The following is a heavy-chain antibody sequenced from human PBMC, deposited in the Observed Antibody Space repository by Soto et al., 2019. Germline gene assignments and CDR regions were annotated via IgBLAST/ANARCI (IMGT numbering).Heavy chain of an antibody. CDR1: GGTFSSYA. CDR2: IIPIFGTA. D-gene: IGHD2-15*01. J-gene: IGHJ5*02. CDR3: ARDVRYGGRSGMFDP. Sequence: ASVKVSCKASGGTFSSYAISWVRQAPGQGLEWMGGIIPIFGTANYAQKFQGRVTITADESTSTAYMELSSLRSEDTAVYYCARDVRYGGRSGMFDPWGQGTLVTVSS. V-gene: IGHV1-69*13.